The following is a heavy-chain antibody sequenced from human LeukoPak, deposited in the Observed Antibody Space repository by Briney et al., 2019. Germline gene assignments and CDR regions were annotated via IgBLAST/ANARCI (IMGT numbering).Heavy chain of an antibody. CDR3: AKDYGDYDYVWGSYRPFSFDY. V-gene: IGHV3-23*01. CDR1: GFTFSSYA. Sequence: GGSLRLSCAASGFTFSSYAMSWVRQAPGKGLEWVSAISGSGGSTYYADSVKGRFTISRDNSKNTLYLQMNSLRAEDTAVYYCAKDYGDYDYVWGSYRPFSFDYWGQGTLVTVSS. D-gene: IGHD3-16*02. J-gene: IGHJ4*02. CDR2: ISGSGGST.